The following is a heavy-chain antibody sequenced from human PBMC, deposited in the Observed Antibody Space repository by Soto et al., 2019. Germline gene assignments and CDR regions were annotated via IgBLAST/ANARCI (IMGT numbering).Heavy chain of an antibody. CDR3: AKARGGWLTNFYFDY. D-gene: IGHD3-16*01. V-gene: IGHV3-74*01. CDR1: GFTFNNYW. CDR2: INTDGSRT. Sequence: PGGSLRLSCAASGFTFNNYWMHWVRQAPGKGLVWVSRINTDGSRTNYADSVKGRFTTSRDNAKNTLYLQMNSLIVEDTAVYYCAKARGGWLTNFYFDYGGKGALVTVPS. J-gene: IGHJ4*02.